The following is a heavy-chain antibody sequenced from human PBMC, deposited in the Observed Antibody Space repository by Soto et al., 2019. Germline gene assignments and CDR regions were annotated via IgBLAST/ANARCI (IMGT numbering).Heavy chain of an antibody. J-gene: IGHJ1*01. Sequence: EVQLVESGGGLVQPGGSLRLSCVASGFTFSSYWMHWVRQAPGKGLVWVSSISNDGSSIYADPVKGRFTISRDNAKITLYLQMNSLRAEDTAGYYCARLPNKSPQNWGQGTLVIVSP. CDR2: ISNDGSS. CDR3: ARLPNKSPQN. CDR1: GFTFSSYW. V-gene: IGHV3-74*01.